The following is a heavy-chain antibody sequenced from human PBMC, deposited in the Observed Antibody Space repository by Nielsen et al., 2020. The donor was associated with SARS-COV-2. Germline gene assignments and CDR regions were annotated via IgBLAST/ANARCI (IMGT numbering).Heavy chain of an antibody. CDR1: GFTFTSYS. J-gene: IGHJ4*02. Sequence: GGSLRLSCAASGFTFTSYSMQWVRQAPGHGLEWLSYISVTSHITYYSDSMKGRFTISRDNAKNSLFLQMNSLRAEDTAFYYCARGGVLWFAELPDYWGQGTLVTVSS. D-gene: IGHD3-10*01. CDR2: ISVTSHIT. V-gene: IGHV3-48*04. CDR3: ARGGVLWFAELPDY.